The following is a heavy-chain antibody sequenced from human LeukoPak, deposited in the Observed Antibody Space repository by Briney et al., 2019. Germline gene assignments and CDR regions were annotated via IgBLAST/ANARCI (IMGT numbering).Heavy chain of an antibody. CDR3: AREGDGSLKFDY. V-gene: IGHV4-31*03. D-gene: IGHD3-10*01. J-gene: IGHJ4*02. CDR1: GYSISSGYY. Sequence: PSETLSLTCTVSGYSISSGYYWSWIRQHPGKGLEWIGYIYFSGSAFYNPSLRSRLTISVDTSKNQFSLKVRSVTAADTAVYYCAREGDGSLKFDYWGQGILVTVSS. CDR2: IYFSGSA.